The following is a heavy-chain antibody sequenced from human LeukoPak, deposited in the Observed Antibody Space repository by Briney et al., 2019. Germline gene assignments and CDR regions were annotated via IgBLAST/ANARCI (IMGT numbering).Heavy chain of an antibody. J-gene: IGHJ4*02. D-gene: IGHD3-9*01. CDR3: ARGPMYYDILTGYYQTVSHDFFDY. CDR2: INHSGST. Sequence: PSETLSLTCADYGESFSGYYWSWIRQSPGKGLEWIGEINHSGSTNYNPSLKSRVTISVDTSKNQFSLKLSSVTAADTAVYYCARGPMYYDILTGYYQTVSHDFFDYWGQGTLVTVSS. CDR1: GESFSGYY. V-gene: IGHV4-34*01.